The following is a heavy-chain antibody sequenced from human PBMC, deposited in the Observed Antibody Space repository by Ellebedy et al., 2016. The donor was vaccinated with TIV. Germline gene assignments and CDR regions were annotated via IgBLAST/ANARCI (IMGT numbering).Heavy chain of an antibody. CDR3: ARALPPPTGWGDYFDY. J-gene: IGHJ4*02. CDR1: GYSFVTHA. CDR2: IGPYNGNT. Sequence: AASVKVSCKASGYSFVTHAIAWVRRAPGQGLEWMGCIGPYNGNTDYAQKFQGRVTVTTDTSTSTGYMDLRSLRSDDTAVYYCARALPPPTGWGDYFDYWGQGTPVTVSS. V-gene: IGHV1-18*04. D-gene: IGHD3-16*01.